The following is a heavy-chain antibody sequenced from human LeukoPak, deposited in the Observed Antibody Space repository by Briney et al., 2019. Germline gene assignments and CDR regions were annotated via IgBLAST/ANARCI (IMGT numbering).Heavy chain of an antibody. CDR2: IYSGGST. V-gene: IGHV3-53*01. CDR1: GFTVSSNY. D-gene: IGHD3-10*01. Sequence: GGSLRLSCVASGFTVSSNYMSWVRQAPGKGLAWVSVIYSGGSTYYADSVKGRFTISRDNSKNTLYLQMNSLRAEDTAVYYCASGSGSYRTPYYYMDVWGTGTTVTVSS. CDR3: ASGSGSYRTPYYYMDV. J-gene: IGHJ6*03.